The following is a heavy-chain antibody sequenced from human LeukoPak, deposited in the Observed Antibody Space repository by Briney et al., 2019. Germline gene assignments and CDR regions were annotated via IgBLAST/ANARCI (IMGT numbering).Heavy chain of an antibody. CDR1: GYSISSGYY. J-gene: IGHJ4*02. CDR3: ARSAENSPRAEAGRSYDY. D-gene: IGHD6-13*01. V-gene: IGHV4-61*01. CDR2: IYYSGDT. Sequence: PSETLSLTCTVSGYSISSGYYWSWIRQAPGAGLEWIGYIYYSGDTRYSPSLKSRVTMSLVTSKNQFSLKLASVTAADTAVYYCARSAENSPRAEAGRSYDYWGQGTLVTVSS.